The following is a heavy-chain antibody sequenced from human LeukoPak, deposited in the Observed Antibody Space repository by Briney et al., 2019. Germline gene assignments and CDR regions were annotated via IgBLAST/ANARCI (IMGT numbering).Heavy chain of an antibody. CDR2: ISSSSRTI. CDR1: GITFSSHS. J-gene: IGHJ5*02. V-gene: IGHV3-48*04. CDR3: AREGPNWNANWFDP. Sequence: GGSLRLSCVDSGITFSSHSMNWVRQTPGKGLEWVAYISSSSRTIYYADSVKGRFTISRDNAESSLYLQMHSLRGEDTAVYFCAREGPNWNANWFDPWGQGTLVIVSS. D-gene: IGHD1-20*01.